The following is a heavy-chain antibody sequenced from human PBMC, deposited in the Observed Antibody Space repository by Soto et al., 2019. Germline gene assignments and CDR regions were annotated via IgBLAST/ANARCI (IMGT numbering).Heavy chain of an antibody. D-gene: IGHD6-19*01. CDR3: ARMKAVAGAHYYYYYGMDV. CDR2: INHSGST. V-gene: IGHV4-34*01. J-gene: IGHJ6*02. CDR1: GGSCSGDY. Sequence: PSETLGVTCAGYGGSCSGDYWSWSRQAPGKGLEWIGEINHSGSTNYNPSLKSRVTISVDTSKNQFSLKLSSVTAADTAVYYCARMKAVAGAHYYYYYGMDVWGQGTTVT.